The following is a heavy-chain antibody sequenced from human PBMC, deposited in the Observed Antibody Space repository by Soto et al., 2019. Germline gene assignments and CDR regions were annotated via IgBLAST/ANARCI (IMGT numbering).Heavy chain of an antibody. D-gene: IGHD2-21*01. Sequence: GGSLSLSCAASGFTVSSNYMSWVRQAPGKGLEWVSVIYSGGSTYYADSVKGRFTISRHNSKNTLYLQMNSLRAEDTAVYYCARVKEVAIRSVTYYYYYMDVWGKGTTVTVSS. J-gene: IGHJ6*03. CDR1: GFTVSSNY. V-gene: IGHV3-53*04. CDR2: IYSGGST. CDR3: ARVKEVAIRSVTYYYYYMDV.